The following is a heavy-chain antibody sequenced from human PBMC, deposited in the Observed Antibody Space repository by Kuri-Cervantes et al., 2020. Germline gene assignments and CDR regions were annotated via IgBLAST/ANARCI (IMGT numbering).Heavy chain of an antibody. CDR2: IDWDDGK. V-gene: IGHV2-70*04. CDR3: ARTAYGGNSAFEY. Sequence: SGPMLVTRTETLTLTCSFSVFSLSTGGSRVSWIRQPPGKALEWLGRIDWDDGKFYSTSLKTRLTISKDTSKNQVVLTMTNMDPVDTATYYCARTAYGGNSAFEYWGQGTLVTVSS. J-gene: IGHJ4*02. D-gene: IGHD4-23*01. CDR1: VFSLSTGGSR.